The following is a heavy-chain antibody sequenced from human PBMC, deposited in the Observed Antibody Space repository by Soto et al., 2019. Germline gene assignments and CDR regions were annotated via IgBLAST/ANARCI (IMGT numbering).Heavy chain of an antibody. CDR3: ARDLYYDFWSGYLHYYYGMDV. V-gene: IGHV1-18*01. Sequence: ASVKVSCKASGYTFTSYGISWVRQAPGQGLEWMGWISAYNGNTNYAQKLQGRVTMTTHTSTSTAYMELRSLRSDDTAVYYCARDLYYDFWSGYLHYYYGMDVWGQGTTVTVSS. CDR2: ISAYNGNT. D-gene: IGHD3-3*01. J-gene: IGHJ6*02. CDR1: GYTFTSYG.